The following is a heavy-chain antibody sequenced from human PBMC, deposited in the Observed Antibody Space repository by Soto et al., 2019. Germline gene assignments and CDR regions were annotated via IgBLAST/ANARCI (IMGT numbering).Heavy chain of an antibody. V-gene: IGHV3-21*01. Sequence: GGSLRLSCAASGFTFSSYSMNWVRQAPGKGLEWVSSISSSTTYIYYADSVKGRFTISRDNANSSLFLQMHSLRPEDTAVYYCARDPQGTSSIPYYFDSWGQGTLVTVSS. CDR2: ISSSTTYI. CDR1: GFTFSSYS. D-gene: IGHD1-1*01. J-gene: IGHJ4*02. CDR3: ARDPQGTSSIPYYFDS.